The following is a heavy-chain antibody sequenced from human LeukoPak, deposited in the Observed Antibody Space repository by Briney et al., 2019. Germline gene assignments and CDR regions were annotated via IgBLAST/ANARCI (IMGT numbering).Heavy chain of an antibody. CDR2: ISYDGSNK. CDR1: GFTFSSHG. CDR3: AKALYYYDSSGYYYRSGSVDY. J-gene: IGHJ4*02. Sequence: GGSLRLSCAASGFTFSSHGIHWVRQAPGKGLEWVAVISYDGSNKYYADSVKGRFTISRDNSKNTLYLQMNSLRAEDTAVYYCAKALYYYDSSGYYYRSGSVDYWGQGTLVTVSS. V-gene: IGHV3-30*18. D-gene: IGHD3-22*01.